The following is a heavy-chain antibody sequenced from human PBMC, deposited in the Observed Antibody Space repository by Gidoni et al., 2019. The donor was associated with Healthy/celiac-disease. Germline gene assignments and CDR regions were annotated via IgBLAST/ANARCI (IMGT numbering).Heavy chain of an antibody. CDR3: TTIGTHYDFWSGPRGGWFDP. V-gene: IGHV3-15*01. J-gene: IGHJ5*02. Sequence: EVQLVESGGGLVKPGGSLRLSCAASGVTCSNAWMSWVRQAPGKGLGWVGRIQSKTDGGTTDYAAPVKGRFTISRDDSKSTLSLQMTSLKTEDPAVYYCTTIGTHYDFWSGPRGGWFDPWGQGPLVTVSS. CDR1: GVTCSNAW. D-gene: IGHD3-3*01. CDR2: IQSKTDGGTT.